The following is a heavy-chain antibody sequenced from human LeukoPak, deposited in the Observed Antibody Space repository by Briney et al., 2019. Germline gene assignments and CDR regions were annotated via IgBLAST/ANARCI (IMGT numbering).Heavy chain of an antibody. J-gene: IGHJ3*02. CDR1: GFTFSSYS. CDR3: ARDSLDAFDI. Sequence: GGSLRLSCAASGFTFSSYSKNWVRQAPGKGLEWVSYISSSSSTIYYADSVKGRFTISRDNAKNSLYLQMNSLRAEDTAVYYCARDSLDAFDIWGQGTMVTVSS. CDR2: ISSSSSTI. V-gene: IGHV3-48*04.